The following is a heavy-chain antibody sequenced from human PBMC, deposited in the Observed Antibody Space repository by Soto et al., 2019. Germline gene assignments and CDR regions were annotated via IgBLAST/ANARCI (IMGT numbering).Heavy chain of an antibody. J-gene: IGHJ6*02. CDR1: GFTFSSYG. D-gene: IGHD6-6*01. Sequence: QVQLVESGGGVVQPGRSLRLSCAASGFTFSSYGMHWVRQAPGKGLEWVAVIWYDGSNKYYADSVKGRFTISRDNSKNTLKLQKNSMRAEDTAVYYCARDLSSSSVRYYSYYGMDVWGQGTTVTVSS. CDR3: ARDLSSSSVRYYSYYGMDV. V-gene: IGHV3-33*01. CDR2: IWYDGSNK.